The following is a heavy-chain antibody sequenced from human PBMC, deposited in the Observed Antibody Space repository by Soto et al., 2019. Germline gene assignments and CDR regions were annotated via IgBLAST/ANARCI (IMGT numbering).Heavy chain of an antibody. J-gene: IGHJ6*02. CDR1: GFTFSNYG. D-gene: IGHD3-3*01. CDR3: AKEGRSGYSGMDV. Sequence: GGSLRLSCAASGFTFSNYGMHWVRQAPGKGLDWVAVISYDGSKKYYADSVKGRFTISRDNSKNTLYLQMNSLRAEDTAVYYCAKEGRSGYSGMDVWGQGTTVTVSS. CDR2: ISYDGSKK. V-gene: IGHV3-30*18.